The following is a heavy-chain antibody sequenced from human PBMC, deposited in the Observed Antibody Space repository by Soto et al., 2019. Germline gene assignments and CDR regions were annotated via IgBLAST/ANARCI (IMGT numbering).Heavy chain of an antibody. D-gene: IGHD5-18*01. V-gene: IGHV4-39*01. CDR3: ASRDTAMAKAAFDI. CDR2: IYYSGST. CDR1: GGSISSSSYY. Sequence: QLQLQESGPGLVKPSETLSLTCTVSGGSISSSSYYWGWIRQPPGKGLEWIGSIYYSGSTYYNPSLKSRVTISVDTSKNQFSLKLSSVTAADTAVYYCASRDTAMAKAAFDIWGQGTMVTVSS. J-gene: IGHJ3*02.